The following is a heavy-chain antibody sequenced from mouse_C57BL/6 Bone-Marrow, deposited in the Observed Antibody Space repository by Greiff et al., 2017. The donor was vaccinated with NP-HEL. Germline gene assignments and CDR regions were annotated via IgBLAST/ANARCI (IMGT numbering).Heavy chain of an antibody. CDR1: GFTFNTYA. J-gene: IGHJ3*01. D-gene: IGHD2-5*01. CDR3: VRDLDYSNYEGFAY. CDR2: IRSKSSNYAT. Sequence: EVQLVESGGGLVQPKGSLKLSCAASGFTFNTYAMHWVRQAPGKGLEWVARIRSKSSNYATYYADSVKDRFTISRDDSQSMLYLQMNNLKTEDTAMYYCVRDLDYSNYEGFAYWGQGTLVTVSA. V-gene: IGHV10-3*01.